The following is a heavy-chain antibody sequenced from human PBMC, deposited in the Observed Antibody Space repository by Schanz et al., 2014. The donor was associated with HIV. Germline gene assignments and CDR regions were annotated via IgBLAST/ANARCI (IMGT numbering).Heavy chain of an antibody. Sequence: EVQLLESGGGLVQPGGSLRLSCAASGFTFSTYAMNWVRQAPGKGLEWVSAINSGGRTYYADSVKGRFTISRDNSKSTQYLQIDSLRPEDTAVYYCARDSQLFCSSTSCLFDCWGQGTLVTVSS. V-gene: IGHV3-23*01. D-gene: IGHD2-2*01. CDR3: ARDSQLFCSSTSCLFDC. CDR1: GFTFSTYA. J-gene: IGHJ4*02. CDR2: INSGGRT.